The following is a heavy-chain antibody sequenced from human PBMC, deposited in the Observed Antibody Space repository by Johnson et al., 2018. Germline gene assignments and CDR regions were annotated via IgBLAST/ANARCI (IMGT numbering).Heavy chain of an antibody. J-gene: IGHJ6*03. D-gene: IGHD1-7*01. CDR3: ATRRYNWNYVPHYMDV. CDR1: GFIFSSYG. V-gene: IGHV3-30*03. Sequence: VQLVESGGGVVQPGGSLRLSCAGSGFIFSSYGMHWVRQAPGKGLEWVAVISYDGNTKYYLDSMQGRITISRDNSMDVAFLEISSLRHEDTAVYYCATRRYNWNYVPHYMDVWGKGTTVAVS. CDR2: ISYDGNTK.